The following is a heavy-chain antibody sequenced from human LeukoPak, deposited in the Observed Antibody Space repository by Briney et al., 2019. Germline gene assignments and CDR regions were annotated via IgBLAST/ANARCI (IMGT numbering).Heavy chain of an antibody. V-gene: IGHV3-23*01. CDR3: AKDGGHSNWGYYYYGMDV. Sequence: GGSLRLSCAASGFTFSSYAMTWVRQAPGKGLEWVSAISGSGGSTYYADSVKGRFTISRDNSKNTLYLQMNSLRAEDTAVYYCAKDGGHSNWGYYYYGMDVWGQGTTVTVSS. CDR2: ISGSGGST. CDR1: GFTFSSYA. J-gene: IGHJ6*02. D-gene: IGHD7-27*01.